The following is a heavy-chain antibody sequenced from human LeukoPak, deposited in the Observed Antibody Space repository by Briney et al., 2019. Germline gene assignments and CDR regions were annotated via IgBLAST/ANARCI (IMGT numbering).Heavy chain of an antibody. D-gene: IGHD3-22*01. CDR3: ARPSYYYDSSGSVSGAFDI. V-gene: IGHV3-7*04. Sequence: GGSLRLSCVASGFTLSSCHMSWVRQAPGKGLEWVATIKKDGSEKYYVDSVKGRFTISRDNAKNSLYLQMNSLRAEDTAVYYCARPSYYYDSSGSVSGAFDIWGQGTMVTVSS. CDR1: GFTLSSCH. J-gene: IGHJ3*02. CDR2: IKKDGSEK.